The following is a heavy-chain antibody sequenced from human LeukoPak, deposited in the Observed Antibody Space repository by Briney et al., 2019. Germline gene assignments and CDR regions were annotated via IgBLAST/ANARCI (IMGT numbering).Heavy chain of an antibody. CDR1: GGSFSGYY. J-gene: IGHJ5*02. CDR2: INHSGST. V-gene: IGHV4-34*01. CDR3: ARGVDTAMVGWFDP. D-gene: IGHD5-18*01. Sequence: PSETLSLTCAVYGGSFSGYYWSWIRQPPGKGLEWIGEINHSGSTNYNPSLKSRVTISVDTSKNQFSLKLSSVTAADTAVYYCARGVDTAMVGWFDPWGQETLVTVSS.